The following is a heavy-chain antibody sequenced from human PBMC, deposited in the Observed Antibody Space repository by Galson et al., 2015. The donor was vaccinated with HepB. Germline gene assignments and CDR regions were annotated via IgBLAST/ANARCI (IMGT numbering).Heavy chain of an antibody. D-gene: IGHD5-12*01. CDR3: ARDRGYSGLGY. CDR2: IIPVYGVT. CDR1: GGSFSSYT. Sequence: SVKVSCKASGGSFSSYTISWVRQAPGQGLEWMGRIIPVYGVTDYSQKFQGRVTITADKSTTTVHMELSSLRSEDTAVYYCARDRGYSGLGYWGQGTLVTVAS. V-gene: IGHV1-69*10. J-gene: IGHJ4*02.